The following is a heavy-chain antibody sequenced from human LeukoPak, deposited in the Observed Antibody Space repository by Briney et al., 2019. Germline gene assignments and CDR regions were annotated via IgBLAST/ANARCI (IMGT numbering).Heavy chain of an antibody. D-gene: IGHD6-19*01. CDR2: ISGSGGST. V-gene: IGHV3-23*01. J-gene: IGHJ5*01. Sequence: GGSLRLSCAASGFTFSSYAMSWVRQAPGKGLEWVSAISGSGGSTYYADSVKGRFTISRDNSKNTLYLQMSSLRAEDTAVYYCAKARYSSGWFDYWGQGTLVTVSS. CDR3: AKARYSSGWFDY. CDR1: GFTFSSYA.